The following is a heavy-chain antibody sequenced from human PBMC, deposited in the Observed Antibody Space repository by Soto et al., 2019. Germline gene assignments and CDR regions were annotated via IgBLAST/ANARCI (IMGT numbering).Heavy chain of an antibody. D-gene: IGHD3-3*01. CDR1: VFTFISYA. J-gene: IGHJ5*02. V-gene: IGHV3-23*01. Sequence: GWSLRLSCASSVFTFISYAMSWVRQAPGKGLEWVSAISGSGGSTYYADSVKGRFTISRDNSKNTLYLQMNSLRAEDTAVYYCAKGLSEWFPDWFDPWGQGTLVTVSS. CDR2: ISGSGGST. CDR3: AKGLSEWFPDWFDP.